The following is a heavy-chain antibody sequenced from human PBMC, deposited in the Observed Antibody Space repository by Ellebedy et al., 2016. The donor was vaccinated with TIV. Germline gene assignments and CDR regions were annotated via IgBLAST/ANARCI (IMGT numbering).Heavy chain of an antibody. CDR1: GFTFGDYA. CDR2: IRGEAYGETT. CDR3: ARGCRGGTCYVRD. J-gene: IGHJ4*02. Sequence: GGSLRLSXIPSGFTFGDYAIAWFRQPPGKGLEWVGFIRGEAYGETTEFAASVKGRFSFSRDDSEATAYLQMNGLKIEDTAMYYCARGCRGGTCYVRDWGQGTLVTVSS. V-gene: IGHV3-49*03. D-gene: IGHD2-15*01.